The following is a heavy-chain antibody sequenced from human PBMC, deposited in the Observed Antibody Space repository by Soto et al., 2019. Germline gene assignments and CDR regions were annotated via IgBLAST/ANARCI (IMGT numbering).Heavy chain of an antibody. CDR1: GFTFSSYG. V-gene: IGHV3-30*18. D-gene: IGHD3-3*01. J-gene: IGHJ4*02. CDR2: ISYDGSNK. Sequence: GGSLRLSCAASGFTFSSYGMHWVRQAPGKGQEWVALISYDGSNKYYADSVKGRFTISRDNSKNTLYLQMNSLRAEDTAVYYCAKDVGDNDFWSGPDSYYFDHWGQGTLVTVSS. CDR3: AKDVGDNDFWSGPDSYYFDH.